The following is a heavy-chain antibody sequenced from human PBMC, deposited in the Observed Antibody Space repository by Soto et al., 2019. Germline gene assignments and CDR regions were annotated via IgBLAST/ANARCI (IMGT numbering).Heavy chain of an antibody. J-gene: IGHJ3*02. V-gene: IGHV4-4*02. CDR3: AKNGWYSADI. D-gene: IGHD6-19*01. CDR1: VASVRGDNW. Sequence: DSAPELVKPSGTLSLPSAVSVASVRGDNWWRWVRQPPGKGLEWIGEIFHSETTNYNPSLKSRATISVDKSKNQFSLTLTSVTAADTSVYYCAKNGWYSADIWGQGTMVTVSS. CDR2: IFHSETT.